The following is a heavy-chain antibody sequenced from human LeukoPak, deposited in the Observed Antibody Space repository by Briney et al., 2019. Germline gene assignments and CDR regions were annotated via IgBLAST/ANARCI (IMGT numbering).Heavy chain of an antibody. CDR1: GGSITSSSYH. J-gene: IGHJ6*01. V-gene: IGHV4-39*01. D-gene: IGHD3-22*01. CDR3: ARHVATSMIQYFYGMDV. Sequence: SETLSLTCAVSGGSITSSSYHWAWIRQSPGKGLEWIGSINYSGSTYYNPSLKSRVIIFVDTSKKQFSLRLTSVSAADTAVYYCARHVATSMIQYFYGMDVWGQGTSGTVS. CDR2: INYSGST.